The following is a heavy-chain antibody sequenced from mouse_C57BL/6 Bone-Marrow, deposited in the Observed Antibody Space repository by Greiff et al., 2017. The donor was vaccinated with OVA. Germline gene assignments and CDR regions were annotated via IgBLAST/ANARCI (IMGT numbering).Heavy chain of an antibody. CDR1: GFTFTDYY. CDR2: ISNKANGYTT. J-gene: IGHJ2*01. D-gene: IGHD2-1*01. Sequence: EVKLVESGGGLVQPGGSLSLSCAASGFTFTDYYMSWVRQPPGKALEWLGFISNKANGYTTDYSASVKGPLTISRDSSKSILYLKMNALRAEYSATYYGARYRIYYGNYGYLDYWGKGTTLTVSS. CDR3: ARYRIYYGNYGYLDY. V-gene: IGHV7-3*01.